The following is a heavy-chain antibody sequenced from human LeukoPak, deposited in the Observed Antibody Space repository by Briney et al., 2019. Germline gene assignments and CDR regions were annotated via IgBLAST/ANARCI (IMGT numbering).Heavy chain of an antibody. CDR2: INHSGST. Sequence: SETLSLTCAVYGGSFSGYYWSWIRQPPGKGLEWIGEINHSGSTNYNPSLKSRATISVDTSQNQFSLKLSSVTAADTAVYYRARAVVVVAATGGGNWFDPWGQGTLVTVSS. J-gene: IGHJ5*02. D-gene: IGHD2-15*01. V-gene: IGHV4-34*01. CDR1: GGSFSGYY. CDR3: ARAVVVVAATGGGNWFDP.